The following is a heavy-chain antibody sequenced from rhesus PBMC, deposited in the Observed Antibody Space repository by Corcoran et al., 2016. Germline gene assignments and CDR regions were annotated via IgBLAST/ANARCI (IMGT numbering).Heavy chain of an antibody. CDR1: GFTFSSYG. Sequence: EVQLVETGGGLVQPGGSLKLSCAASGFTFSSYGMSWVRQAPGKGLEWVSAINMGGGRTSYADSVQGRFTISRDNSKNTLSLQMNSLRAECTAVYYCAKVLVVVAIGWDYWGQGVLVTVSS. CDR2: INMGGGRT. V-gene: IGHV3S5*01. CDR3: AKVLVVVAIGWDY. D-gene: IGHD2-21*01. J-gene: IGHJ4*01.